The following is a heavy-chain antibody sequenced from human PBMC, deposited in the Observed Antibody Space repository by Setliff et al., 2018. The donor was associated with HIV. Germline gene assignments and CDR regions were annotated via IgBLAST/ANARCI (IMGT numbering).Heavy chain of an antibody. CDR3: ENWGETMILVVNEGFDY. D-gene: IGHD3-22*01. CDR1: GYTFTDYY. J-gene: IGHJ4*02. CDR2: INPDTGGT. V-gene: IGHV1-2*06. Sequence: ASVKVSCKASGYTFTDYYMHWVRQAPGQGLEWMGRINPDTGGTEYAQKFQGRVTMTRDTSISTAYMELNRLRSDDTAVYYCENWGETMILVVNEGFDYWGQGTLVTVSS.